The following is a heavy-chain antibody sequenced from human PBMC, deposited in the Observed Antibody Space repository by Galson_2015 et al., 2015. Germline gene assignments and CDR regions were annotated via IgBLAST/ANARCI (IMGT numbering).Heavy chain of an antibody. J-gene: IGHJ4*02. D-gene: IGHD1-1*01. CDR3: TTTYPVQLETTHLL. CDR1: GFTFSNAW. V-gene: IGHV3-15*01. CDR2: IKSKTDGGTT. Sequence: SLRLSCAASGFTFSNAWMSWVRQAPGKGLEWVGRIKSKTDGGTTDYAAPVKGRFTISRDDSKNTLYLQMNSLKTEDTAVYYCTTTYPVQLETTHLLWGQGTLVTVSS.